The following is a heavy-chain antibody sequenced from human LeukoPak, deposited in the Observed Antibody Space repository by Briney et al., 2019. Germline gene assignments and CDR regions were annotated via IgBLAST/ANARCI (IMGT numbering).Heavy chain of an antibody. Sequence: ASVKVSCKASGGTFSSYAISWVRQAPGQGLEWMGGIIPIFGTANYAQKFQGRVTITADESTSTAYMELSSLRSEDTAVYYCARAIAAAGEFDYWGQGTLVTVSS. D-gene: IGHD6-13*01. CDR3: ARAIAAAGEFDY. J-gene: IGHJ4*02. V-gene: IGHV1-69*13. CDR1: GGTFSSYA. CDR2: IIPIFGTA.